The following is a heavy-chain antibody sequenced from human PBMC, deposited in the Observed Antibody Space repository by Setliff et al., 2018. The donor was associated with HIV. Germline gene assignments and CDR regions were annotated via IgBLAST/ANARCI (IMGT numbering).Heavy chain of an antibody. CDR2: ISSYNGNT. Sequence: GASVKVSCKASGYNFSSNGISWVRQAPGQGLEWMGWISSYNGNTKYAQKVQDRVTMTKDTSTSTAYMELRSLRSDDTAVYYCATSGFYDILTGPTPGVFDIWGQGTMVTVSS. CDR3: ATSGFYDILTGPTPGVFDI. CDR1: GYNFSSNG. D-gene: IGHD3-9*01. J-gene: IGHJ3*02. V-gene: IGHV1-18*01.